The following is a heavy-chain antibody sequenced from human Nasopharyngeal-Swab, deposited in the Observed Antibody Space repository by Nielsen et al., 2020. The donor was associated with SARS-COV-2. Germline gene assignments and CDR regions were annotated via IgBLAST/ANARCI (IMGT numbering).Heavy chain of an antibody. CDR3: ETVGRLRDDAFDI. CDR2: FDPEDGER. Sequence: ASVKVSCKVSGYTLTELSMHWVRQAPGKGLEWMGGFDPEDGERIYAQKFHGRVSMTEDTSTDTGYMELSSLRYEDTAVYYCETVGRLRDDAFDIWGQGTMVTVSS. CDR1: GYTLTELS. J-gene: IGHJ3*02. V-gene: IGHV1-24*01. D-gene: IGHD4-17*01.